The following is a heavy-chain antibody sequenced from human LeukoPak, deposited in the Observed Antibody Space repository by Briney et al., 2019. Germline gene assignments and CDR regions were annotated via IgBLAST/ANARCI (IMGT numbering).Heavy chain of an antibody. D-gene: IGHD3-22*01. J-gene: IGHJ4*02. CDR2: INHSGST. Sequence: SETLSLTCAVYGGSFSGYYWSWIRQPPGKGLEWIGEINHSGSTNYNPSLKSRVTISVDTSKNQFSLKLSSVTAADTAVYYCARQWGSSGYIDYWGQGTLVTVSS. V-gene: IGHV4-34*01. CDR3: ARQWGSSGYIDY. CDR1: GGSFSGYY.